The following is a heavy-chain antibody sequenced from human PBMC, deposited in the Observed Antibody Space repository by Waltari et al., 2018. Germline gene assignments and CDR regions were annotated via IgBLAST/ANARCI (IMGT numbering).Heavy chain of an antibody. CDR1: GFTFSTYT. Sequence: DVQLVESGGGLVTPGGSLRLSCAASGFTFSTYTMNWVRQAPGKWLEWVSSISSNGAYIYYADSLRGRLTISRDNAKNSLSLQVNSLRADDTAVYYCAREGGRGSSSSDWFDSWGQGTLVTVSS. J-gene: IGHJ5*01. V-gene: IGHV3-21*01. D-gene: IGHD6-6*01. CDR2: ISSNGAYI. CDR3: AREGGRGSSSSDWFDS.